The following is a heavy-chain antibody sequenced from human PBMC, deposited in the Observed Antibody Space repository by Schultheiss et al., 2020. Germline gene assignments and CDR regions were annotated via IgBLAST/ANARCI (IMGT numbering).Heavy chain of an antibody. J-gene: IGHJ4*02. Sequence: GGSLRLSCAASGFTFSSYAMSWVRQAPGKGLEWVSAISGSGGSTYYADSVKGRFTISRDNSKNTLYLQMNSLRAEDTAVYYCAKLEPAGSSSKNGFDYWGQGTLVTVAS. CDR2: ISGSGGST. D-gene: IGHD6-6*01. V-gene: IGHV3-23*01. CDR3: AKLEPAGSSSKNGFDY. CDR1: GFTFSSYA.